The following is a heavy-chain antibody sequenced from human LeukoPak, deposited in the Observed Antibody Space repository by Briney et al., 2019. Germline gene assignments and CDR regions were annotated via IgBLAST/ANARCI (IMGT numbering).Heavy chain of an antibody. D-gene: IGHD4-17*01. CDR2: IWSSTSGI. CDR1: GFSFSDYA. Sequence: PGGTLRLSCAASGFSFSDYAMNWVRQAPGKGLEWVSHIWSSTSGIWHADSVKGRFTISRDNAKNSLYLQMDSLRDEDTAVYYCVRDKDYGFDYWGQGTLVTVSS. J-gene: IGHJ4*02. CDR3: VRDKDYGFDY. V-gene: IGHV3-48*02.